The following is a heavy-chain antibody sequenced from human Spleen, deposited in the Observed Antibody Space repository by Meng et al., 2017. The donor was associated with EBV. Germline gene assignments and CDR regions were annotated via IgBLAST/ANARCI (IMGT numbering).Heavy chain of an antibody. J-gene: IGHJ4*02. V-gene: IGHV3-74*03. Sequence: LLVEAGGALVQPGGSLILSCAASEFTFSSYWMHWVRQAPGEGLVWVSRINEDGATTTYADSVKGRFTISRDNAKNTLYLQMNSLRAEDTAVYYCSRDLAGSDDYWGQGTLVTVSS. CDR1: EFTFSSYW. CDR3: SRDLAGSDDY. D-gene: IGHD1-14*01. CDR2: INEDGATT.